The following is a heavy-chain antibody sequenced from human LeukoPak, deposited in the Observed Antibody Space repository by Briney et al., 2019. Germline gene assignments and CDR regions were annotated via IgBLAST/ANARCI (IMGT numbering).Heavy chain of an antibody. CDR2: ISYDGSNK. J-gene: IGHJ4*02. CDR1: GFTFSSYG. V-gene: IGHV3-30*03. CDR3: ATSTGYSSGWVDY. Sequence: GRSLSLSCAASGFTFSSYGMHWVRQAPGKGLEWVAVISYDGSNKYYADSVKGRFTISRDNSKNTGYLQMNSLRGDGTAVYYCATSTGYSSGWVDYWGQGTLVTVFS. D-gene: IGHD6-19*01.